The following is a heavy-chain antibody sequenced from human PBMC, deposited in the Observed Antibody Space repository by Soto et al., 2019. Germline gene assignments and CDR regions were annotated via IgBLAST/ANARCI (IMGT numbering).Heavy chain of an antibody. Sequence: GGSLRLSCAASGFTFSSYAMSWVRQAPGKGLEWVSVISGSGGSTYYADSVKGRFTISRDNSKNTLYLQMNSLRAEDTAVHYCAKRSYGLHFDYWGQGTLVTVSS. CDR2: ISGSGGST. CDR1: GFTFSSYA. D-gene: IGHD5-18*01. CDR3: AKRSYGLHFDY. V-gene: IGHV3-23*01. J-gene: IGHJ4*02.